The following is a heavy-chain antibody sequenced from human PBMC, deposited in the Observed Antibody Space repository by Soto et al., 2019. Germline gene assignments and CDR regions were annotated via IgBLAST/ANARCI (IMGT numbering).Heavy chain of an antibody. CDR1: GGSISSSNW. CDR3: ARDITMVRGN. J-gene: IGHJ4*02. D-gene: IGHD3-10*01. Sequence: PSETLSLTCAVSGGSISSSNWWSWVRQPPGKGLGWMGEIYHRGSANYNPSLESRVTISVEKSKNQFSLKLSSVTAADTAVYYCARDITMVRGNWGQGPLVTVS. V-gene: IGHV4-4*02. CDR2: IYHRGSA.